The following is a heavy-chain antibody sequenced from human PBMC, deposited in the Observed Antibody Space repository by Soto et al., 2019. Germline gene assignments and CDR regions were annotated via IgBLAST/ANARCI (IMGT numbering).Heavy chain of an antibody. CDR3: ATGDPLLGFGVSEGMDV. V-gene: IGHV1-24*01. CDR1: GYTLTELS. J-gene: IGHJ6*02. D-gene: IGHD3-10*01. Sequence: QVQLVQSGAEVKKPGASVKVSCKVSGYTLTELSMHWVRQAPGKGLEWMGGFDPEDGETIYAQKFQGRVTMTEDTPTDTADGGMSSVRAEDTAAYYCATGDPLLGFGVSEGMDVWGQGTTVTVSS. CDR2: FDPEDGET.